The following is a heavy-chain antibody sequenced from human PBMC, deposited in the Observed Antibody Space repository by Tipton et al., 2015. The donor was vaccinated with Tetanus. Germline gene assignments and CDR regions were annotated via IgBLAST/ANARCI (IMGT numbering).Heavy chain of an antibody. CDR1: GFPFHSYH. V-gene: IGHV3-48*02. CDR2: IGDPTKVV. Sequence: SLRLSCAAPGFPFHSYHMAWVRQAPGKGLEWVSYIGDPTKVVQYADFVKGRFTVSRDDAENALFLQMTSLRDDDTAVYFCARVIRRSMIGYGVFGSWGQGTLVAVSS. CDR3: ARVIRRSMIGYGVFGS. D-gene: IGHD4-17*01. J-gene: IGHJ4*02.